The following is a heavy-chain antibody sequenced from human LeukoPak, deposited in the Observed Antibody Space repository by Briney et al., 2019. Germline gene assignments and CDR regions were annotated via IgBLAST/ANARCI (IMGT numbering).Heavy chain of an antibody. D-gene: IGHD4-17*01. CDR2: ISTDGAIT. V-gene: IGHV3-74*01. Sequence: GGSLRPSCAASGITFTSGWKHGFRPVPRRGLVWISLISTDGAITGYADSVKGRFTISRDNAKNTLYLQMNSVRDEDTAVYYCARDRTTVTLFDYWGQGALVTVSS. CDR1: GITFTSGW. CDR3: ARDRTTVTLFDY. J-gene: IGHJ4*02.